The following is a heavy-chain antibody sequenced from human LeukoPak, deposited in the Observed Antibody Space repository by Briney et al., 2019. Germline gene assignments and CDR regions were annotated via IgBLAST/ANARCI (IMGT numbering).Heavy chain of an antibody. J-gene: IGHJ6*02. V-gene: IGHV1-3*01. CDR3: ARGAVVVPSWGMDV. CDR1: GYTFTSYA. D-gene: IGHD2-15*01. Sequence: GASVKVSCKASGYTFTSYAMHWVRQAPGQRLEWMGWINAGNGNTKYSQKFQGRVTITRDTSASTAYVELSSLRSEDTAVYYCARGAVVVPSWGMDVWGQGTTVTVSS. CDR2: INAGNGNT.